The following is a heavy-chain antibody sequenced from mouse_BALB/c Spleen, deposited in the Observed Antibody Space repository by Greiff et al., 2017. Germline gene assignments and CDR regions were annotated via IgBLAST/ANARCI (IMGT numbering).Heavy chain of an antibody. D-gene: IGHD1-1*01. CDR2: INPSGGYT. J-gene: IGHJ4*01. V-gene: IGHV1-4*01. CDR1: GYTFTSYT. Sequence: VQLQQSGADLARPGASVKMSCKASGYTFTSYTMHWVQQRPGQGLEWIGYINPSGGYTNYNQKFKDKATLTADKSSSTAYMQLSSLTSEDSAVYYCARTSITGVVDRAMDYWGQGTSVTVSS. CDR3: ARTSITGVVDRAMDY.